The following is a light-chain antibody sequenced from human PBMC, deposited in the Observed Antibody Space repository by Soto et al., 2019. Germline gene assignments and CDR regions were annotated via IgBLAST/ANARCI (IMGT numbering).Light chain of an antibody. V-gene: IGKV3-15*01. CDR3: QQYNIWPPYT. CDR1: QRISSN. CDR2: GAS. J-gene: IGKJ2*01. Sequence: EIVMTQSPATLSVSPGERATLYCKASQRISSNLAWYQQKPPKPPRLLIYGASTRATGIPARFSGSGSGTEFTLTISGLQSEDFALYYCQQYNIWPPYTFGQGTKLEIK.